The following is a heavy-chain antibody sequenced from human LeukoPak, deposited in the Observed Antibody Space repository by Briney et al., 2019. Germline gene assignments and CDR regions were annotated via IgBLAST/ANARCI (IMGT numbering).Heavy chain of an antibody. CDR3: ARGALAVTDFDY. J-gene: IGHJ4*02. D-gene: IGHD4-11*01. V-gene: IGHV4-61*01. CDR1: GGSVSSGSYY. Sequence: SETLSLTCTVSGGSVSSGSYYWSWIRQPPGKGLEWIGDIYYSGSTNYNPSLKSRVTISLDTSKNQFSLNLSSVTAADTAVYYCARGALAVTDFDYWGQGTLVTVSS. CDR2: IYYSGST.